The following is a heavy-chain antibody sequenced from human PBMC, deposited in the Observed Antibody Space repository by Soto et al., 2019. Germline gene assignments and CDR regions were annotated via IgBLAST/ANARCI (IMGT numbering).Heavy chain of an antibody. CDR1: GFVSASFG. CDR2: ISYNGKKR. D-gene: IGHD2-8*01. Sequence: GGSLRLSCTASGFVSASFGMHWVRQIPAKGLEWVAGISYNGKKRYYGDSVRGRFTISRDNLKNTLFLQLNNVRVEDTALYFCAKNSATSTIEREFFDAWGPGTLVTVYS. V-gene: IGHV3-30*18. CDR3: AKNSATSTIEREFFDA. J-gene: IGHJ4*02.